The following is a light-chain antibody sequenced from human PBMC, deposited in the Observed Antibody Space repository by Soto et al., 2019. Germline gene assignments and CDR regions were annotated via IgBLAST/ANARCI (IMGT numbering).Light chain of an antibody. CDR1: PSVFRS. J-gene: IGKJ2*01. Sequence: DIVLTQSPATLSLSPGERAALSCRASPSVFRSLAWYQQKPGQPPRLLIYDASLRATGVPARFSGSGSGTDFTLTISSLEPEDFAVYYCLQRSVCPPAFGLVTKVDI. V-gene: IGKV3-11*01. CDR2: DAS. CDR3: LQRSVCPPA.